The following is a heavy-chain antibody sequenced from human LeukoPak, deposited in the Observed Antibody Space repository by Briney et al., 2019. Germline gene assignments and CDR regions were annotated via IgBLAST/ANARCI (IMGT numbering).Heavy chain of an antibody. CDR1: GGSISSYY. CDR2: IYYSGSA. CDR3: ARRVYSSSWSYYFDY. V-gene: IGHV4-59*01. D-gene: IGHD6-13*01. Sequence: PSETLSLTCTVSGGSISSYYWSWIRQPPGKGLEWIGYIYYSGSANYNPSLKSRVTISVDTSKNQFSLKLSSVTAADTAVYYCARRVYSSSWSYYFDYWGQGTLVTVSS. J-gene: IGHJ4*02.